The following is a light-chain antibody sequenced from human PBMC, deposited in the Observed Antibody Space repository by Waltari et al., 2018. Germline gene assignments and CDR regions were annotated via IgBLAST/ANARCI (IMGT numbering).Light chain of an antibody. CDR3: QHYVSLPAT. V-gene: IGKV3-20*01. CDR1: QSIIKY. Sequence: EIVLTQSPGTLYLSPGERATLSFRASQSIIKYLVWYQKKPGQAPRLLIYHTASRAAGIPDRVSGSGSGTDFSLFMSRLEPDDVAVYYGQHYVSLPATFGQGTKVEIK. CDR2: HTA. J-gene: IGKJ1*01.